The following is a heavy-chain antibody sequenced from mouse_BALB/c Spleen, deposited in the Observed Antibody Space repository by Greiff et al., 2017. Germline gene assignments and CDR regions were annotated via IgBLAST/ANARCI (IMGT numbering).Heavy chain of an antibody. D-gene: IGHD2-3*01. J-gene: IGHJ2*01. Sequence: QVHVKQSGAELVRPGASVTLSCKASGYTFTDYEMHWVRQTPVHGLEWIGAIDPETGGTAYNQKFKGKATLAADKSSSTAYMQLRSLTSEDTAVYYCTRMGWYDYFDYWGQGTTVTVSA. V-gene: IGHV1-15*01. CDR3: TRMGWYDYFDY. CDR1: GYTFTDYE. CDR2: IDPETGGT.